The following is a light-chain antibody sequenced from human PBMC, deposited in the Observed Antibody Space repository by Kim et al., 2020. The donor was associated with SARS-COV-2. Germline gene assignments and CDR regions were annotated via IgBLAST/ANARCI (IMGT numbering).Light chain of an antibody. V-gene: IGKV1-5*01. CDR1: QNINNW. Sequence: DIQMTQSPSTLSASVGETVTITCRASQNINNWLAWYQQRPGKAPNLLIYDASNLERGVPSRFSGSGSGTEFTLTISSLQPDDFAAYYCQHYDSNSNTLGQGTKLEI. J-gene: IGKJ2*01. CDR3: QHYDSNSNT. CDR2: DAS.